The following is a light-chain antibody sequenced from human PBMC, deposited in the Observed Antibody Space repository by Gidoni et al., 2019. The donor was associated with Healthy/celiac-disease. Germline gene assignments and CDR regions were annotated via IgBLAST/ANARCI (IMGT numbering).Light chain of an antibody. CDR2: LGS. Sequence: DIVMTQSPLSLPVTPGEPASISCRSSQSLLHSNGYNYLDWYLQKAGQSPQLLYYLGSNRAVGVAERCSGSGGRTDTTMKSSRVEAEDGVVYYCMQAQTPPCSFGQGTKLEIK. V-gene: IGKV2-28*01. CDR1: QSLLHSNGYNY. J-gene: IGKJ2*04. CDR3: MQAQTPPCS.